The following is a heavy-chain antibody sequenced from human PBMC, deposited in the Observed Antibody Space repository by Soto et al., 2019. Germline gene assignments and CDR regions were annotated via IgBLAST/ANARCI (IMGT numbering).Heavy chain of an antibody. V-gene: IGHV1-69*13. D-gene: IGHD2-2*01. CDR2: IIPILGTA. CDR3: ARWDCSSTSCYPYYYGMDV. Sequence: SVKVSCKASGGTFSSYAISWVRQAPGQGLEWMGGIIPILGTANYAQKFQGRVTITADESTSTAYMELSSLRSEDTAVYYCARWDCSSTSCYPYYYGMDVWGQGTTVTVSS. CDR1: GGTFSSYA. J-gene: IGHJ6*02.